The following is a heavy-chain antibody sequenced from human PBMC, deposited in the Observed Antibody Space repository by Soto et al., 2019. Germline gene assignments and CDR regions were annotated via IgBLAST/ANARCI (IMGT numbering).Heavy chain of an antibody. CDR3: ARLSYGVLAYYYDSSGYYWFDY. J-gene: IGHJ4*02. D-gene: IGHD3-22*01. CDR1: GYTFTSYA. CDR2: INAGNGNT. V-gene: IGHV1-3*01. Sequence: ASVKVSCKASGYTFTSYAMHWVRQAPGQRLEWMGWINAGNGNTKYSQKFQGRVTITRDTSASTAYMELSSLRSEDTAVYYCARLSYGVLAYYYDSSGYYWFDYWGQGTLVTVSS.